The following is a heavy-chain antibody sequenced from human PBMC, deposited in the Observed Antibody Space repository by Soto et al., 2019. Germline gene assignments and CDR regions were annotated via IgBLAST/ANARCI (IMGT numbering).Heavy chain of an antibody. J-gene: IGHJ5*02. V-gene: IGHV4-59*12. D-gene: IGHD3-10*01. CDR2: IYYSGST. CDR3: ARLIMGDYGSGIYYQSP. Sequence: WTWIRQPPGKGLEWIGYIYYSGSTNYNPSLKSRVTISVDTSKNQFSLKLSSVTAADTAVYYCARLIMGDYGSGIYYQSPWGQGILVTVSS.